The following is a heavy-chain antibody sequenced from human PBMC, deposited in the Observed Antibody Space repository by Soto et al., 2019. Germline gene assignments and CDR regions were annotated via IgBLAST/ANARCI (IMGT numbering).Heavy chain of an antibody. CDR3: ARGPVTTVWGSYGYHRGGDFDY. CDR2: ISAYNGNT. Sequence: QVQLVQSGAEVKKPGASVKVSCKASGYTFTSYGISWVRQAPGQGLEWMGWISAYNGNTNYAQKLQGRVTMTTDTSMRTAYLEPRSLRCYDTAVYYCARGPVTTVWGSYGYHRGGDFDYWGQGTLVTVSS. D-gene: IGHD3-16*01. CDR1: GYTFTSYG. J-gene: IGHJ4*02. V-gene: IGHV1-18*01.